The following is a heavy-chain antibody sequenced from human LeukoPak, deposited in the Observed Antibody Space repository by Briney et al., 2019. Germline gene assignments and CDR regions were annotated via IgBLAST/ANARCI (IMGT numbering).Heavy chain of an antibody. CDR2: INHSGST. V-gene: IGHV4-34*01. CDR1: GGSFSGYY. CDR3: ARALYGGNDY. Sequence: SETLTLTCAVYGGSFSGYYWSWIRQPPGKGLEWIGEINHSGSTNYNPSLKSRVTISVDTSKNQFSLKLSSVTAADTAVYYCARALYGGNDYWGQGTLVTVSS. J-gene: IGHJ4*02. D-gene: IGHD4-23*01.